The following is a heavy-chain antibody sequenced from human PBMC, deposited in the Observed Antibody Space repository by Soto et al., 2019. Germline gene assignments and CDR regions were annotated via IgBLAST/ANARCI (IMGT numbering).Heavy chain of an antibody. CDR3: AKGRETTTSAKFCFDN. J-gene: IGHJ4*02. CDR1: GFSFSSYD. CDR2: LSVTGGGP. D-gene: IGHD1-26*01. V-gene: IGHV3-23*01. Sequence: PGGSLRLSCAASGFSFSSYDMTWVRQAPGQGLEWVSSLSVTGGGPYYADSVRGRFTMSRDNSKNTPALEMSGLRADDSAVYYCAKGRETTTSAKFCFDNWGQGTLVTVSS.